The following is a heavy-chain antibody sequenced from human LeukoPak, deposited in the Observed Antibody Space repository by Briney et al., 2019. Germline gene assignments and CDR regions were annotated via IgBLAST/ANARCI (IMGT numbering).Heavy chain of an antibody. J-gene: IGHJ4*02. CDR1: GFTFSSYA. CDR2: ISGSGGST. Sequence: GGSLRLSCAASGFTFSSYAMSWVRQAPGKGLEWVSAISGSGGSTYYADSVKGRFTISRDNSKNTLYLQMKSLRAEDTAVYYCAKDDYYDSSGYYSAFDYWGQGTLVTVSS. D-gene: IGHD3-22*01. CDR3: AKDDYYDSSGYYSAFDY. V-gene: IGHV3-23*01.